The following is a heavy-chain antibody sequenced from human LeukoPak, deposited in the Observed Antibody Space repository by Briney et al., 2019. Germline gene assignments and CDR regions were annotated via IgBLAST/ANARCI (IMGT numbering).Heavy chain of an antibody. CDR3: ARDEDIVATNFDY. V-gene: IGHV3-21*01. CDR2: ISSSSSYI. CDR1: GFTFSSYS. Sequence: GGSLRLSCAASGFTFSSYSMNWVRQAPGKGLEWVSSISSSSSYIYYADSVKGRFTISGDNAKNSLYLQMNSLRAEDTAVYYCARDEDIVATNFDYWGQGTLVTVSS. J-gene: IGHJ4*02. D-gene: IGHD5-12*01.